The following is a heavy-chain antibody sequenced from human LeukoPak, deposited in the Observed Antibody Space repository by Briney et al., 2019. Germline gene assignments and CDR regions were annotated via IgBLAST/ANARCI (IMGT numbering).Heavy chain of an antibody. CDR3: ARSGYAFGADAFDI. CDR2: VYYSGST. D-gene: IGHD3-16*01. Sequence: SETLSLTCTVSGDSISSYYWAWIRQPPGKGLEWIGYVYYSGSTQYNPSLQSRVSISVGTSKKQFSLRLSSVTAADTAVYFCARSGYAFGADAFDIWGQGTTVAVS. CDR1: GDSISSYY. V-gene: IGHV4-59*08. J-gene: IGHJ3*02.